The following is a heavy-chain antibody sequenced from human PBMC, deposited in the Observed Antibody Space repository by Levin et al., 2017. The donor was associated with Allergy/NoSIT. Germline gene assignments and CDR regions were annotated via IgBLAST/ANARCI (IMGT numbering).Heavy chain of an antibody. CDR1: GGSISTNY. V-gene: IGHV4-59*08. D-gene: IGHD5-24*01. Sequence: SETLSLTCSVSGGSISTNYWSWIRQPPGKGLEWIGNIGNIYHSGRTNYNPSLKSRVTISADTSRNQFSLKLSAVTAADTAIYYCARHRDAYISFDYWGQGTLVTVSS. CDR3: ARHRDAYISFDY. J-gene: IGHJ4*02. CDR2: IGNIYHSGRT.